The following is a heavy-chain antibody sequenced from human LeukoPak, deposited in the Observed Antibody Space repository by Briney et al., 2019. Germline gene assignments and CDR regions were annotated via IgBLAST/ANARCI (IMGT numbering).Heavy chain of an antibody. V-gene: IGHV4-39*07. CDR2: MYYSGST. Sequence: PSETLSLTCTVSGGSISSSSYYWGWIRQPPGKGLEWIGSMYYSGSTYYNPSLKSRVTISVDTSQKQFSLKLSSVSAADTAVYYCARHVGRATTGDYFDCWGQGILVTVSS. J-gene: IGHJ4*02. D-gene: IGHD4-17*01. CDR1: GGSISSSSYY. CDR3: ARHVGRATTGDYFDC.